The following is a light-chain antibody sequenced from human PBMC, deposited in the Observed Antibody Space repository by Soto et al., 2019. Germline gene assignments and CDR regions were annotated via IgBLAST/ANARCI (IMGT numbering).Light chain of an antibody. J-gene: IGKJ5*01. Sequence: DVVMTQTPLSLSVAPGQPASISCKSSQSLLHITGETFLFWYLQKPSQSPQLLIYGVSTRVSGVPDRFSGSGSGTDFTLEISRVETDDVGIYYCMKRTQLTPTFGQGTRLEI. CDR1: QSLLHITGETF. CDR3: MKRTQLTPT. CDR2: GVS. V-gene: IGKV2-29*03.